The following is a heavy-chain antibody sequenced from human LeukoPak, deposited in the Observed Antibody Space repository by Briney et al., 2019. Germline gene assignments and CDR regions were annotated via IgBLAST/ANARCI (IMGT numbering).Heavy chain of an antibody. V-gene: IGHV1-69*06. D-gene: IGHD3-22*01. CDR1: GGTFSSYA. J-gene: IGHJ6*03. CDR2: IIPIFGTA. Sequence: SVKVSCKASGGTFSSYAISWVRQAPGQGLEWMGGIIPIFGTANYAQKFQGRVTITADKSTSTAYMELSSLRSEDTAVYYCASSYYYDSSGYYLHYYYYMDVWGKGTTVTVSS. CDR3: ASSYYYDSSGYYLHYYYYMDV.